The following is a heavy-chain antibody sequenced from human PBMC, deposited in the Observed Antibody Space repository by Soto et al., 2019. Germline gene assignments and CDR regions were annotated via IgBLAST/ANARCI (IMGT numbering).Heavy chain of an antibody. D-gene: IGHD1-7*01. Sequence: QVQMQESGPGQVKPSQTLSLTCTVSGGSFSSGDYYWSWIRQHPGKGLEWIGYIYSSGSTYYNPSLKTRVTIAGDTSNKQFSLELSYVTAEDTAVYYCARGTGTWNFWYHFDYWGQGTLVTVSS. CDR2: IYSSGST. CDR3: ARGTGTWNFWYHFDY. J-gene: IGHJ4*02. V-gene: IGHV4-31*03. CDR1: GGSFSSGDYY.